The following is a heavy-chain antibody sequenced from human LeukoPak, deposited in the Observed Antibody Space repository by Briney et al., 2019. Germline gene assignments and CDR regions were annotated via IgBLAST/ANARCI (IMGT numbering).Heavy chain of an antibody. Sequence: PGGSLRLSCVASGFTFSNAWMNWVRQPPGKGLVWVSRIYVDGRTTNYADSVKGRFTISRDNAKNTVYLEMNSLSVEDTATYYCIRDFRSADLWGQGTLVTVTS. J-gene: IGHJ5*02. V-gene: IGHV3-74*01. CDR1: GFTFSNAW. CDR3: IRDFRSADL. CDR2: IYVDGRTT.